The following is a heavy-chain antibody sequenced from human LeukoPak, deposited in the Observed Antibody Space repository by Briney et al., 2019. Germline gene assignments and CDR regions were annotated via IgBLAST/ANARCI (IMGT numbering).Heavy chain of an antibody. CDR3: ARDPESFGVVPTFDY. D-gene: IGHD3-3*01. J-gene: IGHJ4*02. CDR2: ISAYNGNT. Sequence: GASVKVSCQASGYTFTSYGISWVRQAPGQGLEWMGWISAYNGNTNYAQKLQGRVTMTTDTSTSTAYMELRSLRSDDTAVYYCARDPESFGVVPTFDYWGQGTLVTVSS. CDR1: GYTFTSYG. V-gene: IGHV1-18*01.